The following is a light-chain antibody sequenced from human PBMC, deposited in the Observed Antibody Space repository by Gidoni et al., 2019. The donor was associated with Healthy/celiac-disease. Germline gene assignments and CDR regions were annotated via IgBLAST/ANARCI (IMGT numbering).Light chain of an antibody. V-gene: IGKV3-15*01. J-gene: IGKJ1*01. Sequence: EIVMTQSPATLSVSPGESATLSCRASQSVSSNLAWYQQKPGQAPRLLIYGASTRATGIPARFSGSGSGTEFTLTISSLQSEDFAVYYCQQYNNWPPWXFXQGTKVEIK. CDR1: QSVSSN. CDR3: QQYNNWPPWX. CDR2: GAS.